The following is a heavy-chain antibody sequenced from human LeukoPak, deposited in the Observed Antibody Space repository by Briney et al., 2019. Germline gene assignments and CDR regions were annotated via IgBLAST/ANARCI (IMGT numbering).Heavy chain of an antibody. CDR2: VNNNGGTS. J-gene: IGHJ6*02. D-gene: IGHD5-24*01. CDR3: VRGWRNMDV. V-gene: IGHV3-64D*06. Sequence: GGSLRLSCSASGFIFTSYPMHWVRQAPGKGLEYVAVVNNNGGTSYYADSVKGRFTISRDNSKNTLYLQMSSLRPEDTAVYYCVRGWRNMDVWGQGTTVTVSS. CDR1: GFIFTSYP.